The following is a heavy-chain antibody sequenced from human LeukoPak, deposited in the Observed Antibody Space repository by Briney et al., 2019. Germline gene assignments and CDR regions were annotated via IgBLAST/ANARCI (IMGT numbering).Heavy chain of an antibody. D-gene: IGHD2/OR15-2a*01. CDR2: FDYSGTT. Sequence: TSETLSLTCTVSGGPISSSDYYWVWIRQPPGKGLEWIGSFDYSGTTYYNPSLKSRVTISVDTSKNQFSLKLTSVTAADTAVYYCARDAYFRNYVLYWGQGTLVTVSS. V-gene: IGHV4-39*07. CDR1: GGPISSSDYY. CDR3: ARDAYFRNYVLY. J-gene: IGHJ4*02.